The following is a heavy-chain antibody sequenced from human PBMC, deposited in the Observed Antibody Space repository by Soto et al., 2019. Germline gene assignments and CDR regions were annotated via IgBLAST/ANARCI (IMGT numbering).Heavy chain of an antibody. Sequence: QEQLVQSGAEVKKPGSSVKVSCKASGGLFSSYPISWVRQVPGQGLEWMGGIIPVFQTAYYTQRFQGRVTITADESTNRAYRERSSLRSEDTAIYYCARGGSGYTWFNEFWGQGTLVTVSS. J-gene: IGHJ4*02. CDR2: IIPVFQTA. D-gene: IGHD3-22*01. V-gene: IGHV1-69*01. CDR3: ARGGSGYTWFNEF. CDR1: GGLFSSYP.